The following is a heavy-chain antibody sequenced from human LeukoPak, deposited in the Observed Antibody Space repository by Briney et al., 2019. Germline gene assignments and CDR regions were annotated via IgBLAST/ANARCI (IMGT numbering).Heavy chain of an antibody. CDR2: ISGSGGST. J-gene: IGHJ4*02. D-gene: IGHD6-19*01. CDR3: AKVEVGYSSGWYDFDY. CDR1: GFTFSSYA. V-gene: IGHV3-23*01. Sequence: PGGSLRLSCAASGFTFSSYAMSWVRPAPGKGLEWVSAISGSGGSTYYADSVKGRFTISRDNSKNTLYLQMNSLRAEDTAVYYCAKVEVGYSSGWYDFDYWGQGTLVTVSS.